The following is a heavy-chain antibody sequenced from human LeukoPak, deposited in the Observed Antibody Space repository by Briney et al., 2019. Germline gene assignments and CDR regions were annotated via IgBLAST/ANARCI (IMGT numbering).Heavy chain of an antibody. J-gene: IGHJ4*02. V-gene: IGHV3-7*03. CDR1: GFTFDDYW. D-gene: IGHD3-22*01. CDR3: AKDMIVVVSPFDY. Sequence: GGSLRLSCGASGFTFDDYWMSWVRQAPGQGLEWVANINQDGSEKYYLDSAKGRFTISRDNSKNTLYLQMNSLRAEDTAVYYCAKDMIVVVSPFDYWGQGTLVTVSS. CDR2: INQDGSEK.